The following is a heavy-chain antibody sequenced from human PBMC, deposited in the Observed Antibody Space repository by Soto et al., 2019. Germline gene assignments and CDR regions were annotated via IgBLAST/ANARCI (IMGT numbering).Heavy chain of an antibody. Sequence: QVQLVQSGAEVKKPGASVKVSCKASGYTFTSYAISWVRQAPGQGLEWMGWISAYNGNTKYAQKVHGRVTMTTDTSTSTAYMDLRSLRSDDTAVYYCARDVNSGTFDYWGQGTLVTVSS. V-gene: IGHV1-18*01. D-gene: IGHD3-10*01. CDR3: ARDVNSGTFDY. CDR1: GYTFTSYA. J-gene: IGHJ4*02. CDR2: ISAYNGNT.